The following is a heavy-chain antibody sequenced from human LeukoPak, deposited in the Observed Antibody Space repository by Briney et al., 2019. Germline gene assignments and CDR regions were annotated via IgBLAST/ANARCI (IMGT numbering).Heavy chain of an antibody. J-gene: IGHJ2*01. CDR2: IYYSGST. CDR1: GGSISSYY. CDR3: ARGAYYYDSSGYYYGRCFDL. D-gene: IGHD3-22*01. Sequence: SETLSLTCTVSGGSISSYYWSWIRQPPGTGLEWIGYIYYSGSTNYNPSLKSRVTISVDTSKNQFSLKLSSVTAADTAVYYCARGAYYYDSSGYYYGRCFDLWGRGTLVTVSS. V-gene: IGHV4-59*01.